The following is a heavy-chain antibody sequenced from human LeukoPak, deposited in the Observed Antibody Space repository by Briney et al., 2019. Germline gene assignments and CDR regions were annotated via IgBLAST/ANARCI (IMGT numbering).Heavy chain of an antibody. CDR3: AIMVVPAAIRYYYYGMDV. CDR1: GYTFTSYG. J-gene: IGHJ6*02. D-gene: IGHD2-2*02. V-gene: IGHV1-18*01. Sequence: GASVKVSCKASGYTFTSYGISWVRQAPGQGLEWMGWISAYNGNTNYAQKLQGRVTMTTDTSTSTAYIELRSLRSDDTAVYYCAIMVVPAAIRYYYYGMDVWGQGTTVTVSS. CDR2: ISAYNGNT.